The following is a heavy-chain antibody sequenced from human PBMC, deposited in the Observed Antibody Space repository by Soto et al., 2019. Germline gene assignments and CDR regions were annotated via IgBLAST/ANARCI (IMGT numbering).Heavy chain of an antibody. D-gene: IGHD3-16*01. Sequence: QVQLVQSGAEVKKPRSSVRVSCKASGTIFSSYTISWVRQAPGQGLEWMGRIIPILGETNSAQKFQGRVTLTADKSTNTAYMELNSLRLEDTALYYCARGLGGRMDDWGQGTTVTVSS. CDR2: IIPILGET. CDR3: ARGLGGRMDD. CDR1: GTIFSSYT. V-gene: IGHV1-69*08. J-gene: IGHJ6*02.